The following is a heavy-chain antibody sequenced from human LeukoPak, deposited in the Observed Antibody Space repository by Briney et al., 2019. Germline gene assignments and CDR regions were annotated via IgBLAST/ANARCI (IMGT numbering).Heavy chain of an antibody. J-gene: IGHJ4*02. V-gene: IGHV1-8*02. CDR3: ARATPGGLHGYSFDY. CDR2: MNPNSGNT. CDR1: GYTFKNYD. Sequence: ASVKVSCKASGYTFKNYDINWVRQATGQGLEWMGWMNPNSGNTGLAQKFQDRVSMTRDTSINTAYMELTSLRSGDTAVYYCARATPGGLHGYSFDYWGQGTVVTVSS. D-gene: IGHD5-24*01.